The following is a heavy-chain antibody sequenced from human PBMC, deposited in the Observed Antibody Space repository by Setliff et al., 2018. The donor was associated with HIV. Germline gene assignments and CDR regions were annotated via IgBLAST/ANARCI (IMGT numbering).Heavy chain of an antibody. CDR1: GFTFSSYA. V-gene: IGHV3-23*01. CDR3: AKSGTGIIYFDY. CDR2: ISGSGGST. J-gene: IGHJ4*02. Sequence: PGGSLRLSCAASGFTFSSYAMSWVRQAPGKGLEWVSAISGSGGSTYYADSGKGRFTISRDNSKNTLYLQMNSLRAEDTAVYYCAKSGTGIIYFDYWGQGTLVTVSS. D-gene: IGHD1-1*01.